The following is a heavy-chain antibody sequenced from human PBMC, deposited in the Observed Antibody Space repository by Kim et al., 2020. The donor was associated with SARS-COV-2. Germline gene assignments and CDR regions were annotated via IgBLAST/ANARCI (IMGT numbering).Heavy chain of an antibody. CDR2: VISSGSTT. Sequence: GGSLRLSCVVSGFTFSHYAMTWVRQAPGKGLEWVSAVISSGSTTYYSDSVKGRFVISRDNSKNTLYLQMNSLRAEDTGVYFCAKTEMDFQYYYTMEVWGQGTTVTVS. J-gene: IGHJ6*02. V-gene: IGHV3-23*05. CDR3: AKTEMDFQYYYTMEV. CDR1: GFTFSHYA. D-gene: IGHD5-12*01.